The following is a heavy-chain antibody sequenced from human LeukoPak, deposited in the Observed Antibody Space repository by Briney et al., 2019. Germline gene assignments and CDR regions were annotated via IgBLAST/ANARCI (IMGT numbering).Heavy chain of an antibody. CDR1: GFTFSNAW. CDR3: VTTVTTGGWARYYYYGMDV. J-gene: IGHJ6*02. CDR2: IKSKTDGGTT. Sequence: GGSLRLPCAASGFTFSNAWMSWVRQAPGKGLEWVGRIKSKTDGGTTDYAAPVKGRFTISRDDSKNTLYLQMNSLKTEDTAVYYCVTTVTTGGWARYYYYGMDVWGQGTTVTVSS. D-gene: IGHD4-17*01. V-gene: IGHV3-15*01.